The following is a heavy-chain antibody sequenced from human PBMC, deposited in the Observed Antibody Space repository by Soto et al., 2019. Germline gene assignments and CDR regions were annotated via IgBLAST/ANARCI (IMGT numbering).Heavy chain of an antibody. CDR1: GFTFSDYY. CDR2: ISSSGSTI. Sequence: PGGSLRLSCAASGFTFSDYYMSWIRHAPRKGLEWGSYISSSGSTIYYADSVKGRFTISRDNAKISLYLQMNSLRAEYSGAYYCAGIYDYIDYWGQGTLVTVSS. V-gene: IGHV3-11*01. D-gene: IGHD3-16*01. CDR3: AGIYDYIDY. J-gene: IGHJ4*02.